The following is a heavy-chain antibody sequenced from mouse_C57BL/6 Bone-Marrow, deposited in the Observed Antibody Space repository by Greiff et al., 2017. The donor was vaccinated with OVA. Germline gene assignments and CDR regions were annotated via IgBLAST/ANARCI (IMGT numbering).Heavy chain of an antibody. CDR2: ITPSNGCT. V-gene: IGHV1-53*01. J-gene: IGHJ2*01. Sequence: QVQLQQPGTELVKPGASVKLSCKASGYTFTSYCMHWVKQRPGQGLEWIGNITPSNGCTDYNEKFKSKATLTLDKYSSTAYMQLSSLASEDSAVDYCAVYAFDYWGQGTTLTVSS. CDR1: GYTFTSYC. D-gene: IGHD2-3*01. CDR3: AVYAFDY.